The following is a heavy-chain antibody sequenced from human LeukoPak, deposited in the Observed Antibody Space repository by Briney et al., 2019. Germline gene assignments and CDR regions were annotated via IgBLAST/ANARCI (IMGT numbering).Heavy chain of an antibody. CDR2: IWYDGSNK. J-gene: IGHJ4*02. D-gene: IGHD6-6*01. Sequence: GGSLRLSCAASGFTFSTYSMNWVRQAPGKGLEWVAVIWYDGSNKYYADSVKGRFTISRDNSKNTLYLQMNSLRAEDTAVYYCARDQLGVDYWGQGTLVTVSS. CDR1: GFTFSTYS. V-gene: IGHV3-33*08. CDR3: ARDQLGVDY.